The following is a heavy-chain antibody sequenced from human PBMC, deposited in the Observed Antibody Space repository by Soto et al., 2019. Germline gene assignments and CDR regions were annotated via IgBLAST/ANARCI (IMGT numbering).Heavy chain of an antibody. V-gene: IGHV4-34*01. CDR1: GGSFSGYY. CDR3: ARYGQAAGTANY. D-gene: IGHD6-13*01. Sequence: QVQLQQWGAGLLKPSETLSLTCAVYGGSFSGYYWSWIRQPPGKGLEWIGEINHSGSTNYNPSLKRRVTTSVDASKHQFSLKLSAVTAADTAVYYCARYGQAAGTANYLGQGTLVTVSS. J-gene: IGHJ4*02. CDR2: INHSGST.